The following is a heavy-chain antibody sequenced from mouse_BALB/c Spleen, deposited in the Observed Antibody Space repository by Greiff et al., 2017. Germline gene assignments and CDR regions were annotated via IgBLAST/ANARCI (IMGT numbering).Heavy chain of an antibody. CDR1: GFSLTSYG. Sequence: ESGPGLVAPSQSLSITCTVSGFSLTSYGVHWVRQPPGKGLEWLGVIWAGGSTNYNSALMSRLSISKDNSKSQVFLKMNSLQTDDTAMYYCARGYDGYYVWFAYWGQGTLVTVSA. CDR2: IWAGGST. J-gene: IGHJ3*01. V-gene: IGHV2-9*02. CDR3: ARGYDGYYVWFAY. D-gene: IGHD2-3*01.